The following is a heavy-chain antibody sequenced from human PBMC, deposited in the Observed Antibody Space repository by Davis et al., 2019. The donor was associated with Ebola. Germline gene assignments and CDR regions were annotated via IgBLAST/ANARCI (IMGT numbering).Heavy chain of an antibody. CDR1: GFVFSSYV. V-gene: IGHV3-21*01. CDR3: ARDLGQRWLQLDDALDI. CDR2: LGLSADT. Sequence: GGSLRLSCAASGFVFSSYVMSWVRRAPGKGLEWVSTLGLSADTYYADSVKGRFTISRDNANNTLYLQMNSLRAEDTAVYYCARDLGQRWLQLDDALDIWGQGTLATVSS. J-gene: IGHJ4*02. D-gene: IGHD5-24*01.